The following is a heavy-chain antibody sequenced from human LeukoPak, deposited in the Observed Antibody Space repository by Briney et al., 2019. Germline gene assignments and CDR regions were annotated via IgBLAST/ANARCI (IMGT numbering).Heavy chain of an antibody. Sequence: PGGSLRLSCAASGFTFSSYWMSWVRQAPGKGLEWVASIKQDGSEKYYVDSVKGRFTISRDNAKNSLYLQMNSLRAEDTAVYYCARGAPNYDFWSGYPYYYGMDVWGQGTTVTVSS. V-gene: IGHV3-7*01. J-gene: IGHJ6*02. D-gene: IGHD3-3*01. CDR2: IKQDGSEK. CDR3: ARGAPNYDFWSGYPYYYGMDV. CDR1: GFTFSSYW.